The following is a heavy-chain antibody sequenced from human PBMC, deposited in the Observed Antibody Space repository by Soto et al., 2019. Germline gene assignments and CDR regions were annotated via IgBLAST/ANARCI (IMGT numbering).Heavy chain of an antibody. CDR2: IFFNGAT. V-gene: IGHV4-39*01. D-gene: IGHD2-15*01. CDR3: ARHSRYCSDYICCSFDY. J-gene: IGHJ4*02. CDR1: GGSISSSSYY. Sequence: SETLSLTCTFSGGSISSSSYYWGWIRQPPGKGLEWIGSIFFNGATFFNPSLKSRVTISVDTSKNQFSLKLKSVTAADTAVYYCARHSRYCSDYICCSFDYWGQGTLVTVSS.